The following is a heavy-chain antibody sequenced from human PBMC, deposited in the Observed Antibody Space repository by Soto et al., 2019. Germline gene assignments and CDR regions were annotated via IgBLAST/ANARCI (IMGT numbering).Heavy chain of an antibody. V-gene: IGHV5-51*01. CDR1: GYSFTSYW. D-gene: IGHD3-10*01. CDR2: IYPGDSDT. J-gene: IGHJ6*02. CDR3: ARHRPTMVRGVIVSGYYYYGMGV. Sequence: GESLKISCKGSGYSFTSYWIGWVRQMPGKGLEWMWIIYPGDSDTRYSPSFQGQVTISADKSISTAYLQWSSLKASDTAMYYCARHRPTMVRGVIVSGYYYYGMGVWGQGTTVTVSS.